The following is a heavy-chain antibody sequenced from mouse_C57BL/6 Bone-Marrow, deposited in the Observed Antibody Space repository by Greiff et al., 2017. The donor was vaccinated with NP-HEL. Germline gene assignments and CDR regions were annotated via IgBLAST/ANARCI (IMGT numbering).Heavy chain of an antibody. V-gene: IGHV1-18*01. CDR1: GYTFTDYN. Sequence: EVQLQQSGPELVKPGASVKIPCKASGYTFTDYNMDWVKQSHGKSLEWIGDINPNNGGTIYNQKFKGKATLTVDKSSSTAYMELRSLTSEDTAVYYCARGDGSSFFYYYAMDYWGQGTSVTVSS. D-gene: IGHD1-1*01. J-gene: IGHJ4*01. CDR3: ARGDGSSFFYYYAMDY. CDR2: INPNNGGT.